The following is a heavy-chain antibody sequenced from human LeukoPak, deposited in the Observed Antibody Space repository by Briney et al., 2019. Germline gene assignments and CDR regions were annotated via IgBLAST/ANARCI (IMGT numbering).Heavy chain of an antibody. Sequence: GGSLRLSCAASGFTVSDNYMSWVRQAPGKGLEWVSVVYSGDNTYYADSVKGRFTISRDNSKNTLYLQMNSLRAEDMAVYYCARDREPGTSASRFDYWGQGTLVTVSS. D-gene: IGHD2-8*02. V-gene: IGHV3-53*01. J-gene: IGHJ4*02. CDR1: GFTVSDNY. CDR2: VYSGDNT. CDR3: ARDREPGTSASRFDY.